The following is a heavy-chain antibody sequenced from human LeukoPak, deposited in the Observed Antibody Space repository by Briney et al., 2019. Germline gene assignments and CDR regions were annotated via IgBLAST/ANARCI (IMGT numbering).Heavy chain of an antibody. V-gene: IGHV4-34*01. CDR1: GGSFSGYY. J-gene: IGHJ6*03. CDR2: INHSGST. Sequence: PSETLSLTCAVYGGSFSGYYWSWIRQPPGKGLEWIGEINHSGSTNYNPSLKSRVTMSVDKSKNQFSLKLSSVTAADTAVYYCARGSNYMDVWGKGTTVTVSS. CDR3: ARGSNYMDV.